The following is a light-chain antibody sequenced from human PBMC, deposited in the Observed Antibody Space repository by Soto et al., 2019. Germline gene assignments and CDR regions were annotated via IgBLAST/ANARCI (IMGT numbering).Light chain of an antibody. CDR3: SSYSISTAYL. V-gene: IGLV2-14*01. Sequence: QSVLTQPPSVSGSPGQSITISCTGTSSDVGGYDYVSWYQLHPGKAPKLMVFEVSNRPSGVSYRFSGSKSGNTASLTISGLQAEDGADYFCSSYSISTAYLFGTGTKVTVL. J-gene: IGLJ1*01. CDR2: EVS. CDR1: SSDVGGYDY.